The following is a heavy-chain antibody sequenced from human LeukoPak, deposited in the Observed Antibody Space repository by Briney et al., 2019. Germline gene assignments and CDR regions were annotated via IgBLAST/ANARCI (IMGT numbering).Heavy chain of an antibody. D-gene: IGHD3-22*01. CDR1: GLTFGDYA. CDR2: IYSGGDT. Sequence: GGSLRLSCTVSGLTFGDYAMSWVRQAPGKGLEWVSVIYSGGDTYYADSVKGRFTISRDNSKNALYLQMNSLRAEDTAVYYCAREGVHYFDSSGYFPAYFDPWGQGTLVTVSA. J-gene: IGHJ5*02. CDR3: AREGVHYFDSSGYFPAYFDP. V-gene: IGHV3-53*01.